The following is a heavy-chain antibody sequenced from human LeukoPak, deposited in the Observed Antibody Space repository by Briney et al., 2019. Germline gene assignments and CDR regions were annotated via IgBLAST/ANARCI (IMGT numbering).Heavy chain of an antibody. CDR2: IRYNGNNQ. CDR3: AKDRHAPGRYCSSTSCFPFDS. J-gene: IGHJ5*01. V-gene: IGHV3-30*02. D-gene: IGHD2-2*01. Sequence: GGSLRLSCAASGFTFNNYGMHWVRQAPGKGLEWVAFIRYNGNNQYYADSVKGRFTISRDNTKNTLYLQMNSLRAEDTAVYYCAKDRHAPGRYCSSTSCFPFDSWGQGTLVTVSS. CDR1: GFTFNNYG.